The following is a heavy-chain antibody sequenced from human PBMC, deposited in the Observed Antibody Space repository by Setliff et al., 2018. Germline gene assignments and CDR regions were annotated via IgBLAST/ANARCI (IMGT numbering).Heavy chain of an antibody. D-gene: IGHD2-21*01. CDR2: IYTSGST. CDR1: GGSISSGSYN. J-gene: IGHJ4*02. CDR3: ARTLLLSPYYFDY. Sequence: SETLSLTCTVSGGSISSGSYNWSWIRQPAGKGLEWIGRIYTSGSTNYNPSLKSRVTMSVDTSKNQFSLKLSSVTAADTAVYYCARTLLLSPYYFDYWGQGTLVTVSS. V-gene: IGHV4-61*02.